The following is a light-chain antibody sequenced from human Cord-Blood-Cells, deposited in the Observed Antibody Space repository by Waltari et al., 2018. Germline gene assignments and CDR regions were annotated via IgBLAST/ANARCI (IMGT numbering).Light chain of an antibody. CDR2: QDS. V-gene: IGLV3-1*01. J-gene: IGLJ2*01. CDR3: QAWDSSTVV. Sequence: SYELTQPPSVSVSPGQTASITCSGDKLGDKYACWYQQKPGQSPVLVIYQDSKRPSGNPERFSGSHSGNTATLTISGTQAMDEADYYCQAWDSSTVVFGGGTKLTVL. CDR1: KLGDKY.